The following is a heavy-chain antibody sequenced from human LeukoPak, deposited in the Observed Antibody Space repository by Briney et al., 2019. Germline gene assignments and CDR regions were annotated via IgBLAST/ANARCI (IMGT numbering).Heavy chain of an antibody. CDR3: AKYIRDSGMYYFGY. D-gene: IGHD3-10*01. V-gene: IGHV4-59*01. CDR2: IYYSGST. CDR1: GDSISPYY. Sequence: PSETLSLTCTVSGDSISPYYWSWIRQPPGKVLEWIGYIYYSGSTNYNPSFKSRVTFSVDTSMNQFSLKLGSVTAADTAVYYCAKYIRDSGMYYFGYWGRGTLVTVSS. J-gene: IGHJ4*02.